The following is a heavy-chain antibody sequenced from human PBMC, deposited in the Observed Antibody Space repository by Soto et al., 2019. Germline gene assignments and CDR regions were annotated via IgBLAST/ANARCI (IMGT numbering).Heavy chain of an antibody. CDR1: GFTFSSYA. Sequence: EVQLLESGGGLVQPGGSLRLSCAASGFTFSSYAMSWVRQAPGKGLEWVSAISSSGGSTYYADSVKSRFTISRDNSKNTLYLQMNRLRAEDTAVYYCANLGYSYGYDYWGQGTLVTVSS. J-gene: IGHJ4*02. D-gene: IGHD5-18*01. CDR2: ISSSGGST. V-gene: IGHV3-23*01. CDR3: ANLGYSYGYDY.